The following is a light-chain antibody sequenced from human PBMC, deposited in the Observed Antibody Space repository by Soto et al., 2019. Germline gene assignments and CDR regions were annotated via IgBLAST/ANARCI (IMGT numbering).Light chain of an antibody. CDR1: QSISGS. CDR3: QQYNGYWT. Sequence: DIQMTQSPSTLSASVGDRVTITCRASQSISGSLAWYQQKPGKAPRLLIYEASNLKSGVPSRFSGSGSGTESTLTISRLQPDDFACYYCQQYNGYWTFGQGTKVEIK. J-gene: IGKJ1*01. V-gene: IGKV1-5*03. CDR2: EAS.